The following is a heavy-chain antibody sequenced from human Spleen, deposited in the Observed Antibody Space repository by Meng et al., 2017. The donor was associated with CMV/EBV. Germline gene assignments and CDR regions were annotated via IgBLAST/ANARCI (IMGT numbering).Heavy chain of an antibody. V-gene: IGHV4-34*01. CDR1: GGSFSGYY. CDR2: INHSGST. D-gene: IGHD4-17*01. Sequence: SETLSLTCAVYGGSFSGYYCSWIRQPPGKGLEWIGEINHSGSTNYNPSLKSRVTISVDTSKNQFSLKLSSVTAADTAVYYCASMTTATYYFDYWGQGTLVTVSS. CDR3: ASMTTATYYFDY. J-gene: IGHJ4*02.